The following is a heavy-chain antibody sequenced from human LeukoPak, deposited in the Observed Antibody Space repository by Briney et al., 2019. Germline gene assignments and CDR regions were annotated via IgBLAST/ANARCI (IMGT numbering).Heavy chain of an antibody. V-gene: IGHV4-30-4*01. J-gene: IGHJ4*02. D-gene: IGHD3-3*01. CDR1: GGSISSGDYY. CDR3: ARFTIFGDDY. Sequence: SETLSLTCTVSGGSISSGDYYRSWIRQPPGKGLEWIGYIYYSGSTYYNPSLKSRVTISVDTSKNQFSLKLSSVTAADTAVYYCARFTIFGDDYWGQGTLVTVSS. CDR2: IYYSGST.